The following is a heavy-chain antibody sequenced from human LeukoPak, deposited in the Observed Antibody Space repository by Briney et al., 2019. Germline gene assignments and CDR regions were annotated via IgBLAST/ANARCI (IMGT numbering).Heavy chain of an antibody. CDR2: IHYSGNT. V-gene: IGHV4-34*01. J-gene: IGHJ4*02. CDR1: GGSFSGYY. Sequence: PSETLSLACAVYGGSFSGYYWSWIRQPPGKGLEWIGGIHYSGNTYYNPSLKSRVTISVDTSKNQFSLKLSSATAADTAVYYCARLGAGPTYYDFWSGYSSFYFDYWGQGTLVTVSS. D-gene: IGHD3-3*01. CDR3: ARLGAGPTYYDFWSGYSSFYFDY.